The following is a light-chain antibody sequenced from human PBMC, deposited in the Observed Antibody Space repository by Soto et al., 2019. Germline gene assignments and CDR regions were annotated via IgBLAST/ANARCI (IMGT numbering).Light chain of an antibody. CDR3: PSYDSSPSGSGGV. Sequence: QSVLTQPPSVSGAPGQRVTISCTGSSSNIGAGYDVHWYQQLPGTAPKLLIYGNSNRPSGVPDRFSGSKSGTSASLAITGLQAEEGGEYFCPSYDSSPSGSGGVFGGGTKLTVL. CDR1: SSNIGAGYD. V-gene: IGLV1-40*01. CDR2: GNS. J-gene: IGLJ3*02.